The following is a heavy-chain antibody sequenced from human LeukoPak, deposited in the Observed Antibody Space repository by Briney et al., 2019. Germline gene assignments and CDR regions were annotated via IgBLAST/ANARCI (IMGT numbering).Heavy chain of an antibody. Sequence: SQTLSLTCAISGDSVSNKSSPWNWIRQSPSRGLEWLGRTYYRSKWYNDYAVSVKSRITINPDTSKKQFSLQLTSVTPEDTAVYYCAKFANWDDTFDIWGQGTMVTVSS. D-gene: IGHD7-27*01. J-gene: IGHJ3*02. CDR2: TYYRSKWYN. CDR1: GDSVSNKSSP. CDR3: AKFANWDDTFDI. V-gene: IGHV6-1*01.